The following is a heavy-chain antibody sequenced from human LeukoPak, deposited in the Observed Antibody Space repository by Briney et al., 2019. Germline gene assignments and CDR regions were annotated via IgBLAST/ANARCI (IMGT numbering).Heavy chain of an antibody. D-gene: IGHD3-10*02. CDR2: ISSSGSTI. V-gene: IGHV3-48*03. Sequence: GGSLRLSCAASGFTFSSYEMNWVRQAPGKGLEWVSYISSSGSTIYYADSVKGRFTISRDNAKNSPYLQMNSLRAEDTAVYYCAELGITMIGGVWGKGTTVTVSS. CDR3: AELGITMIGGV. J-gene: IGHJ6*03. CDR1: GFTFSSYE.